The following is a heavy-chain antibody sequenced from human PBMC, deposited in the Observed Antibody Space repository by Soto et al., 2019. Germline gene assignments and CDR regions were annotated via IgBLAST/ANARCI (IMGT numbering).Heavy chain of an antibody. D-gene: IGHD4-17*01. Sequence: QVQLVQSGAEVKKPGASVKVSCKASGYTFTSYGISWVRQAPGQGLEWMGWISAYNGNTNYAQKLQGRVTMTTGTSXXTXYXVLRSLRSDDTAVYYCARDQDYCGNPRSYYYYGMDVWGQGTTVTVCS. CDR1: GYTFTSYG. V-gene: IGHV1-18*01. CDR2: ISAYNGNT. J-gene: IGHJ6*02. CDR3: ARDQDYCGNPRSYYYYGMDV.